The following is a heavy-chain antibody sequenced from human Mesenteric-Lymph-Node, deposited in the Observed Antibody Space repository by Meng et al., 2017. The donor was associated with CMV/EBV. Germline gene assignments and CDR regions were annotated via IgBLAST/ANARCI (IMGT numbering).Heavy chain of an antibody. D-gene: IGHD2-2*01. CDR3: ARDRDDIVVSGVIGVGPYNGMDV. CDR1: GYTFTSYD. CDR2: MNPNSGNT. J-gene: IGHJ6*02. V-gene: IGHV1-8*01. Sequence: ASVKVSCKASGYTFTSYDINWVRQATGQGLEWMGWMNPNSGNTGYAQKFQGRVTMTRNTSISTAYMELSSLRSEDTAVYYCARDRDDIVVSGVIGVGPYNGMDVWGQGTTVTVSS.